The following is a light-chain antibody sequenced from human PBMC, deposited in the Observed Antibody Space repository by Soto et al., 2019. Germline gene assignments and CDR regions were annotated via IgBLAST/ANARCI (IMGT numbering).Light chain of an antibody. J-gene: IGKJ1*01. CDR1: QSVSSN. V-gene: IGKV3-15*01. CDR2: GAS. CDR3: QQYNNWPRT. Sequence: EIVMTQSPATLSVSPGERATLSCRASQSVSSNLAWYQQKPGQAPRLLIYGASTRATGIPARLSGSGSGTEFTLTISSMQSEDFAVYYCQQYNNWPRTFGQATKVEI.